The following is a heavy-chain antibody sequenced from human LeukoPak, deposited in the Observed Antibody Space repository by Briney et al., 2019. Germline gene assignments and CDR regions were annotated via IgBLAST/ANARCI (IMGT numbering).Heavy chain of an antibody. CDR3: ARVNVRFLGVTVGSWFDP. Sequence: PSETLSLTCTVSGGSISSSSYYWSWIRQPPGKGLEWIGYIYYSGSTNYNPSLKSRVTISVDKSKNQFSLKLSSVTAADTAVYYCARVNVRFLGVTVGSWFDPWGQGTLVTVSS. CDR2: IYYSGST. D-gene: IGHD3-3*01. CDR1: GGSISSSSYY. J-gene: IGHJ5*02. V-gene: IGHV4-61*05.